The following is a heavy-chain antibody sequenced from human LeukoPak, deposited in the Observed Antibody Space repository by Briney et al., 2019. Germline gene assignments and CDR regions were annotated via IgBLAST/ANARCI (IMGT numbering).Heavy chain of an antibody. CDR1: GGSFSGYY. V-gene: IGHV4-34*01. J-gene: IGHJ4*02. CDR3: ATSGYGSFDY. D-gene: IGHD5-12*01. CDR2: INHSGST. Sequence: PSETLSLTCAVYGGSFSGYYLSWIRQPPGKGLEWIGEINHSGSTNYDPSLKSRVTISVDTSKNQFSLKLSSVTAADTAVYYCATSGYGSFDYWGQGTLVTVSS.